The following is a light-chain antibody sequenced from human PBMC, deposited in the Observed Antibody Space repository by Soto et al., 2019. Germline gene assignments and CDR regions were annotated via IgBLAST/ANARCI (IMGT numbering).Light chain of an antibody. CDR3: SSYTTSHTLV. CDR2: EVI. CDR1: SSDVGGHNF. Sequence: QSVLTQPPSASGSPGQSVTISCTGTSSDVGGHNFVSWYQQHPGKAPKLVIYEVIKRPSGVPDRFSGSKSGNTASLTVSGLQAEDEADYYCSSYTTSHTLVFGGGTKLTVL. V-gene: IGLV2-8*01. J-gene: IGLJ2*01.